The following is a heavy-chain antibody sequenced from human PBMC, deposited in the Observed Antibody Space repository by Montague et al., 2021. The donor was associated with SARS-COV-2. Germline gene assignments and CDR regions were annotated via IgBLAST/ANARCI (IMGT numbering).Heavy chain of an antibody. CDR2: FLPTGDS. Sequence: SETLSLTCIVSRDSITNSHWGWVRQRQGKGLEWKTYFLPTGDSNDNPSLSIRITTSVDSATNQFSLWLRSVTAADSARYFCAGVPAVTKVSAATIDYWGHGILVAAS. CDR3: AGVPAVTKVSAATIDY. V-gene: IGHV4-59*01. D-gene: IGHD4-11*01. CDR1: RDSITNSH. J-gene: IGHJ4*01.